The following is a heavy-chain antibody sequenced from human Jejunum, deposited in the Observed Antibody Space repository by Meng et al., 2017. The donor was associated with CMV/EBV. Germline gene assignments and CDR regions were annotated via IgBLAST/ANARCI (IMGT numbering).Heavy chain of an antibody. CDR3: CIGDFWSGSLYYYGMDV. V-gene: IGHV3-23*01. Sequence: TFNTYDMSWVRTAPGKGLEWVSAISGDGSATYYADSVKGRFTISRDNSKKTLFLQMNSLRAEDTAIYYCCIGDFWSGSLYYYGMDVWGQGTTVTVSS. CDR1: TFNTYD. CDR2: ISGDGSAT. J-gene: IGHJ6*02. D-gene: IGHD3-3*01.